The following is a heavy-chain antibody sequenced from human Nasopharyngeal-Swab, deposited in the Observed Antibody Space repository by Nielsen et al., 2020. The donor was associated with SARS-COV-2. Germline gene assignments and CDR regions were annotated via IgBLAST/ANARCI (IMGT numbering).Heavy chain of an antibody. CDR3: ARQLWLVDYYYGMDV. J-gene: IGHJ6*02. V-gene: IGHV5-51*01. CDR2: IYPGDSDT. D-gene: IGHD5-18*01. Sequence: KVSCKGSGYSFTSYWIGWVRQMPGKGLEWMGIIYPGDSDTRYSPSFQGQVTISADKSISTAYLQWSSLKASDTAMYYCARQLWLVDYYYGMDVWGQGTTVTVS. CDR1: GYSFTSYW.